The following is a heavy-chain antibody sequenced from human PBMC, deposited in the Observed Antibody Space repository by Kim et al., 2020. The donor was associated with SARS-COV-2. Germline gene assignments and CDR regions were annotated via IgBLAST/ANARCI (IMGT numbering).Heavy chain of an antibody. J-gene: IGHJ4*02. D-gene: IGHD6-13*01. V-gene: IGHV4-39*07. CDR2: SGST. Sequence: SGSTYYTPSLKSRVTISVDTSKNQFSLKLSSVTAADTAVYYCARIGIAALWGQGTLVTVSS. CDR3: ARIGIAAL.